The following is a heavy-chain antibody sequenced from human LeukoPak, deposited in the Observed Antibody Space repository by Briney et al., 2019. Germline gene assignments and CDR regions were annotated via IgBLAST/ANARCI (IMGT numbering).Heavy chain of an antibody. V-gene: IGHV4-34*01. CDR3: ARYIYSSTWFDP. CDR2: INHSGST. J-gene: IGHJ5*02. Sequence: PSETLSLTCTVSGGSISSYYWSWVRQPPGKGLEWIGEINHSGSTNYNPSLKSRATISVDTSKNQFSLKLSSVTAADTALYYCARYIYSSTWFDPWGQGTLVTVSS. CDR1: GGSISSYY. D-gene: IGHD6-13*01.